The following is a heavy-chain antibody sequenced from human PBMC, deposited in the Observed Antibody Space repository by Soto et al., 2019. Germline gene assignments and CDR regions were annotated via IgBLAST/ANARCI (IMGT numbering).Heavy chain of an antibody. CDR1: GCKCIAYG. CDR3: ARHATYYDILSGYYFDY. D-gene: IGHD3-9*01. Sequence: PWVSQRISRNGAGCKCIAYGGGRVLQVPGKGLEWMGIISPGDSDTKYSQSFQGQVTISADKSISTAYLQWNSLKASDTAMYYCARHATYYDILSGYYFDYWGQGSLVTVSS. J-gene: IGHJ4*02. V-gene: IGHV5-51*01. CDR2: ISPGDSDT.